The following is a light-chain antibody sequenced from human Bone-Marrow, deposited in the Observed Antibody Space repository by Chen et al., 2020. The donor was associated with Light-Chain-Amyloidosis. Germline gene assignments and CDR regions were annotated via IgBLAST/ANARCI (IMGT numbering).Light chain of an antibody. V-gene: IGLV8-61*01. CDR3: VLYVGSGIWV. Sequence: QPVVTQAPSSSVSPGGTVTLTCGVSSGSVSTNYYPAWYQQTPGQAPRTLIYSTNTRSSGVPDRFSGSILGNKAALTITGAQADDESDYYCVLYVGSGIWVFGGGTKLTVL. CDR1: SGSVSTNYY. CDR2: STN. J-gene: IGLJ3*02.